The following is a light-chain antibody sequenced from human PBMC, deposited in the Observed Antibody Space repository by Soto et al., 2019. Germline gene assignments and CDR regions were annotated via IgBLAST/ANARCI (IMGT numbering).Light chain of an antibody. CDR1: QSVSSSY. Sequence: EIVLTQSPGTLSLSPGERATLSCRASQSVSSSYLAWYQQKPGQAPGLLIYGASSRATGIPDRFSGSGSGKDFTLTIRRLEPEDFSVYYCQHYGSSTWTFGQGTKVEIK. CDR3: QHYGSSTWT. V-gene: IGKV3-20*01. J-gene: IGKJ1*01. CDR2: GAS.